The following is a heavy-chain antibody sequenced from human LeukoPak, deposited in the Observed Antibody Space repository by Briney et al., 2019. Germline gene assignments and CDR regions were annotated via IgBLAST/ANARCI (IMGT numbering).Heavy chain of an antibody. CDR1: GFTVSSNY. Sequence: GGSLRLSCAASGFTVSSNYMSWVRQAPGKGLEWVSVIYSGGSTYYADSVEGRFTISRDNSKNTLYLQMNNLRAEDTAVYYCASGSGSYRTPYYYVDVWGKGTTVTVSS. V-gene: IGHV3-53*01. CDR3: ASGSGSYRTPYYYVDV. J-gene: IGHJ6*03. CDR2: IYSGGST. D-gene: IGHD3-10*01.